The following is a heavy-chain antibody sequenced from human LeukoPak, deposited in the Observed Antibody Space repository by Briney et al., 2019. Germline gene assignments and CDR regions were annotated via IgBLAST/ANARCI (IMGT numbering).Heavy chain of an antibody. D-gene: IGHD3-3*01. Sequence: ASVKVSCKASGYTFTSYGISWVRQAPGQGLEWMGRISGYNGNTNYAQKLQGRGTMTTDTSTSTAYMELRSLRSDDTAVYYCARNRSGYCDYWGQGTLVTVSS. J-gene: IGHJ4*02. CDR3: ARNRSGYCDY. V-gene: IGHV1-18*01. CDR1: GYTFTSYG. CDR2: ISGYNGNT.